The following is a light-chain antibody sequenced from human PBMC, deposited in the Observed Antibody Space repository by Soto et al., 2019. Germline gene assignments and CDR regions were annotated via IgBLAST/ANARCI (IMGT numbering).Light chain of an antibody. CDR3: QQYDSSPWT. CDR1: QSVSSNY. CDR2: GAS. Sequence: EIVVTQSPGTLSLSPGERATLSCRASQSVSSNYLAWYQQKPGQAPRLLIYGASSRATGIPDRFSGSGSGTDFTLTISRLEPEDFAVYYCQQYDSSPWTCGQGTKVDI. V-gene: IGKV3-20*01. J-gene: IGKJ1*01.